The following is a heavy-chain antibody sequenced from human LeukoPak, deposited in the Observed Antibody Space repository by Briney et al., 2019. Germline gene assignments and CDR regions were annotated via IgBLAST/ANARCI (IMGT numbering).Heavy chain of an antibody. CDR3: ARDIRLAAQY. V-gene: IGHV3-21*01. J-gene: IGHJ4*02. D-gene: IGHD6-6*01. Sequence: GGSLRLSXAASGFTFSSYSMNWVRQAPGKGLEWVSSISSSSSYIYYADSVKGRFTISRDNAKNSLYLQMNSLRAEDTAVYYCARDIRLAAQYWGQGTLVTVSS. CDR2: ISSSSSYI. CDR1: GFTFSSYS.